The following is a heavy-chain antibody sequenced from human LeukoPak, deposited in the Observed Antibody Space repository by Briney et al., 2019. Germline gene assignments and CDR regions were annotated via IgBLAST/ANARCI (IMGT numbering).Heavy chain of an antibody. CDR2: INSDGSST. Sequence: GGSLRLSCAASGFTFGSYWMHWVRQAPGKGLVWVSRINSDGSSTSYADSVKGRFTISRDNAKNTLYLQMNSLRAEDTAVYYCAREFRIVGATYPAYWGQGTLVTVSS. D-gene: IGHD1-26*01. V-gene: IGHV3-74*01. J-gene: IGHJ4*02. CDR3: AREFRIVGATYPAY. CDR1: GFTFGSYW.